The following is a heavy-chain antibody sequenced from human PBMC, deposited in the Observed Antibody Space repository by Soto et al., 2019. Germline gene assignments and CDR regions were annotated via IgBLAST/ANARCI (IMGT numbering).Heavy chain of an antibody. D-gene: IGHD1-1*01. V-gene: IGHV1-69*01. Sequence: QVLLVQSGAEMKQPGSSVSVSCKASGDSFTNYAFTWVRQAPGQGPEWLGGIILALGTPHYSQRFQGRLTITADESSSTVYLELGSLRLDDTAVYYCGSGGGTTLAPLPWGQGTLVTVSS. CDR3: GSGGGTTLAPLP. J-gene: IGHJ5*02. CDR1: GDSFTNYA. CDR2: IILALGTP.